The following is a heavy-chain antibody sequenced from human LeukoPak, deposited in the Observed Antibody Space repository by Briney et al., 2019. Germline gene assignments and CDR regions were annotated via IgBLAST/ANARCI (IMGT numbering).Heavy chain of an antibody. V-gene: IGHV1-2*06. CDR2: INPNSGAT. J-gene: IGHJ1*01. CDR1: GYTFTGYQ. CDR3: ASPRISGDSSGYYDTLQY. D-gene: IGHD3-22*01. Sequence: ASVKVSCKASGYTFTGYQMHWVRQAPGQGLECMGRINPNSGATNYAQKFQGRVTMTRDTSISTAYMELSRLRSDDTAVYYCASPRISGDSSGYYDTLQYWGQGTLVTVSS.